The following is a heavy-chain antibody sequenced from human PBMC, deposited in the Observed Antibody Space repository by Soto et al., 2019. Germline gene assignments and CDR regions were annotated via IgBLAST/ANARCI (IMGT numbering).Heavy chain of an antibody. CDR3: ASPGGYSYGYGDYYYYYMDV. J-gene: IGHJ6*03. D-gene: IGHD5-18*01. Sequence: GGSLRLSCAASGFTVSSNYMSWVRQAPGKGLEWVSVIYSGGSTYYADSVKGRFTISRDNSKNTLYLQMNSLRAEDTAGYYCASPGGYSYGYGDYYYYYMDVWGKGTTVTVSS. CDR1: GFTVSSNY. V-gene: IGHV3-66*01. CDR2: IYSGGST.